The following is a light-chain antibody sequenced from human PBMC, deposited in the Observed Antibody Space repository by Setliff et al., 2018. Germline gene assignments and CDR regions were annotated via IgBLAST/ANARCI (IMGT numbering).Light chain of an antibody. CDR1: SSNIGAGFD. Sequence: QSALTQPPSVSGAPGQDITISCSGSSSNIGAGFDVHWYQQLPGTAPKSLIYRNTYRPSGVPGRFSGSKSGTSASLAITGLQADDEADYYCQSYDSSLSVVVFGGGTKVTV. CDR2: RNT. V-gene: IGLV1-40*01. J-gene: IGLJ2*01. CDR3: QSYDSSLSVVV.